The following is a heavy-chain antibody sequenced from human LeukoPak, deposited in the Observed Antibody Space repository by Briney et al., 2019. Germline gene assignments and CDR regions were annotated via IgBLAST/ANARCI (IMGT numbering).Heavy chain of an antibody. D-gene: IGHD1-7*01. Sequence: GGSLRLSCAASGFTFSGYSMSWIRQAPGQGLEWVAYISRSGDTINYADSVKGRFSISRDNTKNSLYLQMNSLRAEDTAVYYCAAYHWNSGVVYWGQGTLVTVSS. CDR2: ISRSGDTI. J-gene: IGHJ4*02. CDR1: GFTFSGYS. V-gene: IGHV3-11*01. CDR3: AAYHWNSGVVY.